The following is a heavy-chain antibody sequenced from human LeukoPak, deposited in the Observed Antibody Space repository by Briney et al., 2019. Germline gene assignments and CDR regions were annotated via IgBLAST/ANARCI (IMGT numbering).Heavy chain of an antibody. CDR3: AYGYGDGQGESYYYMDV. V-gene: IGHV3-21*06. J-gene: IGHJ6*03. CDR2: ISSSSSYI. Sequence: GGSLRLSCAASGFTFSSYSMNCVRQAPGKGLEWVSSISSSSSYIYYADSMKGRFTISRDNAKNSLYLQMNSLRAEDTAVYYCAYGYGDGQGESYYYMDVWGKGTTVTVSS. CDR1: GFTFSSYS. D-gene: IGHD4-17*01.